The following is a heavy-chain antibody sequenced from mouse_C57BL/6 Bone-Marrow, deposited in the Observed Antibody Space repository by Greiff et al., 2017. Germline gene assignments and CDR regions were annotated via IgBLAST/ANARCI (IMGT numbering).Heavy chain of an antibody. J-gene: IGHJ3*01. V-gene: IGHV1-69*01. CDR2: IEPSDSYT. CDR1: GYTFTSYW. CDR3: AREDGYDVFAY. Sequence: QVQLQQPGAELVLPGASVTLSCKASGYTFTSYWMHWVKQRPGQGLAWIGEIEPSDSYTNYNQKFKGKSTWTVDKSSSTAYMQLSSLTAEDSAVYYCAREDGYDVFAYWGQGTLVTVSA. D-gene: IGHD2-2*01.